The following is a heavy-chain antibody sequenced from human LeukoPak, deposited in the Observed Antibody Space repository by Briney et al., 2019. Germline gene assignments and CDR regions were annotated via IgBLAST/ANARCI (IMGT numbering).Heavy chain of an antibody. CDR1: GFTFSSYA. D-gene: IGHD3-22*01. CDR3: ARNKYYYDSSGYYHYYYYYYGMDV. CDR2: ISYDGSNK. V-gene: IGHV3-30-3*01. Sequence: GALRLSCAASGFTFSSYAMHWVRQAPGKGLEWVAAISYDGSNKYYADSVKGRFTISRDNSKNTLYLQMNSLRAEDTAVYYCARNKYYYDSSGYYHYYYYYYGMDVWGQGTTVTVSS. J-gene: IGHJ6*02.